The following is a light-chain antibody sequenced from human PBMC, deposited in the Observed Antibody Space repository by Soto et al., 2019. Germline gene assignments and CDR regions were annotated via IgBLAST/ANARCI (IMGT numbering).Light chain of an antibody. CDR3: LTWDDSLNGWV. CDR2: RNN. Sequence: QLVLTQPPSASGTPGQRVIISCSGTASNIGRNAVNWYHQLPGTAPKLLMFRNNQRPSGVPDRFSGSKSGTSASLAITGLQSEDEADYYCLTWDDSLNGWVFGGGTKLTVL. V-gene: IGLV1-44*01. J-gene: IGLJ3*02. CDR1: ASNIGRNA.